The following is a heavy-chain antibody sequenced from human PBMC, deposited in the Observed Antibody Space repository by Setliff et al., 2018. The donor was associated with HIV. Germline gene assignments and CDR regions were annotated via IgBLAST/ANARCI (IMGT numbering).Heavy chain of an antibody. Sequence: SETLSLTCTVSGGSISSGSYYWSWIRQPAGKGLEWIGRIHTSGNTNYNPSLKSRVTISVDTSKNQFSLKLSSVTAADTAVYYGARDRGPYCSGSICHPPHSSYMDVWGKGTTVTVSS. V-gene: IGHV4-61*02. CDR1: GGSISSGSYY. CDR3: ARDRGPYCSGSICHPPHSSYMDV. J-gene: IGHJ6*03. CDR2: IHTSGNT. D-gene: IGHD2-15*01.